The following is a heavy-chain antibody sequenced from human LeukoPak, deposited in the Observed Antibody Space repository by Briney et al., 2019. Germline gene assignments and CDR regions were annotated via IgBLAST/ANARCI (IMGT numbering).Heavy chain of an antibody. V-gene: IGHV4-30-4*08. Sequence: SETLSLTCTVSGGSISSGDYYWSWIRQPPGKGLEWIGYIYYSGSTYYNPSLKSRVTISVDTSKNQFSLKLSSATAADTAVYYCARVDFWSDYFFDFWGQGTLVTVSS. CDR3: ARVDFWSDYFFDF. D-gene: IGHD3-3*01. CDR1: GGSISSGDYY. J-gene: IGHJ4*02. CDR2: IYYSGST.